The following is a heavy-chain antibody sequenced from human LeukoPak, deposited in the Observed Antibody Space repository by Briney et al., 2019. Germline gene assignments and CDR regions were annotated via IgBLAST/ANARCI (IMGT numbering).Heavy chain of an antibody. CDR3: ARAAMSYSSGQESGY. V-gene: IGHV3-21*01. Sequence: GGSLRLSCAASGFTFSSYSMNWVRQAPGKGLEWVSSISSSSSYIYYADSVKGRFTISRDNAKNSLYLQMSSLRAEDTAVYYCARAAMSYSSGQESGYWGQGTLVTVSS. CDR1: GFTFSSYS. J-gene: IGHJ4*02. CDR2: ISSSSSYI. D-gene: IGHD6-19*01.